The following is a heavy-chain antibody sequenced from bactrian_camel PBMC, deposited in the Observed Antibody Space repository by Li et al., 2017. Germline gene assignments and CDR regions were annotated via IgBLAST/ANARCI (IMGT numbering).Heavy chain of an antibody. Sequence: VQLVESGGGSVQAGGSLRLSCAVSTYTGKSYRMAWFRQYPGKQREGVAYRIDSISGASTEYADSVKGRFTLSQDHGKNTLYLEMNSLKPADTAIYYCATRRCGSWWYWVHWGQGTQVTVS. CDR1: TYTGKSYR. J-gene: IGHJ4*01. D-gene: IGHD6*01. CDR2: RIDSISGAST. CDR3: ATRRCGSWWYWVH. V-gene: IGHV3S1*01.